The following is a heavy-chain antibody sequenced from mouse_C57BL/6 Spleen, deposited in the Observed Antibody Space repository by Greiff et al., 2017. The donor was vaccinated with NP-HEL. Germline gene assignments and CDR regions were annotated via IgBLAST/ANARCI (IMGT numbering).Heavy chain of an antibody. Sequence: VQLQQPGAELVKPGASVKLSCKASGCTFTSYWMHWVKQRPGQGLEWIGMIHPNSGSTNYNEKFKSKATLTVDKSSSTAYMQLSSLTSEDSAVYYCARDSLYDPAWFAYWGQGTLVTVSA. D-gene: IGHD2-3*01. CDR1: GCTFTSYW. V-gene: IGHV1-64*01. J-gene: IGHJ3*01. CDR2: IHPNSGST. CDR3: ARDSLYDPAWFAY.